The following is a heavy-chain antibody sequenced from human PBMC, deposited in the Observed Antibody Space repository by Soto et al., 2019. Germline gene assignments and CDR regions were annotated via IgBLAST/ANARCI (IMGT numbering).Heavy chain of an antibody. Sequence: LRLSCAASGFTFSSYWMHWVRQAPGKGLVWVSRINSDGSSTSYADSVKGRFTISRDNSGNTLFLQMYSLRAEDTAVYYCARYIPGVRYYGMDVWGQGTTVTVSS. V-gene: IGHV3-74*01. CDR3: ARYIPGVRYYGMDV. CDR1: GFTFSSYW. CDR2: INSDGSST. D-gene: IGHD2-2*01. J-gene: IGHJ6*02.